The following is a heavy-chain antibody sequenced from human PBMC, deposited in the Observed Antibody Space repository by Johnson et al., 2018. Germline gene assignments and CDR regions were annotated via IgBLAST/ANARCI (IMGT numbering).Heavy chain of an antibody. CDR2: INDDGTSR. Sequence: VQLVESGGGLVQPGGSLRLSCAASGFAFSRAWMPWVRQAPGKGLVWGPRINDDGTSRTYADSVKGRFTISRDNAKDTMDLQMNSLRAEDTAVYYCAELSSSTFDIWGQGTVVTVSS. CDR1: GFAFSRAW. CDR3: AELSSSTFDI. J-gene: IGHJ3*02. D-gene: IGHD6-6*01. V-gene: IGHV3-74*02.